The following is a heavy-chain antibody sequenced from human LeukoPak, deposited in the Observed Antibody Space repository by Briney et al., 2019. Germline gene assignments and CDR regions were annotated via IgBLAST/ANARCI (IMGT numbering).Heavy chain of an antibody. Sequence: PSETLSLTCAVSGAFITNSHWWSWARQPPGKGLEWIGEIYHSGTTNYNPSLQSRVTMSVDKPKNQFSLKLSSVTAADTAVYYCAREAVGTTFIDYWGQGTLVTVSS. CDR3: AREAVGTTFIDY. D-gene: IGHD1-26*01. J-gene: IGHJ4*02. V-gene: IGHV4-4*02. CDR2: IYHSGTT. CDR1: GAFITNSHW.